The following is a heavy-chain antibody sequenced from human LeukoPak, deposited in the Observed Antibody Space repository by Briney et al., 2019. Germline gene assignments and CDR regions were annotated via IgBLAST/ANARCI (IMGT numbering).Heavy chain of an antibody. J-gene: IGHJ4*02. CDR1: GFTFSSYG. CDR2: ISSSSSTI. D-gene: IGHD3-22*01. Sequence: GGSLRLSCAASGFTFSSYGMTWVRQAPGKGLEWVSYISSSSSTIYYADSVMGRSTISRDNAKNSVYLQINSLRAEDTAIYYCARRGYSDSSGYDYWGQGTLVTVSS. V-gene: IGHV3-48*04. CDR3: ARRGYSDSSGYDY.